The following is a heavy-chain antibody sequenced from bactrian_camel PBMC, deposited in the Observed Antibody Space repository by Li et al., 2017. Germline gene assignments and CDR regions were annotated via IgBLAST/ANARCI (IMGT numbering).Heavy chain of an antibody. V-gene: IGHV3S40*01. CDR2: ITMEGAT. Sequence: VQLVESGGGLVQPGGSLRLSCAASGFTFSNYAMSWVRQAPGKGLEWVSTITMEGATSYADSVKGRFTISRDNVKSTVYLQLNSLKIVDMAMYYCARRDYFICYDWGQGTQVTVS. J-gene: IGHJ4*01. CDR3: ARRDYFICYD. CDR1: GFTFSNYA. D-gene: IGHD3*01.